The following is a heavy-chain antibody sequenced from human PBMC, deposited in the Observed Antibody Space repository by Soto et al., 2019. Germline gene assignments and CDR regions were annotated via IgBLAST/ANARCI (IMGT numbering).Heavy chain of an antibody. V-gene: IGHV3-21*02. CDR3: ARDGAPMSDYGDYEYYYYGLDV. CDR2: ISRSSSHI. CDR1: GFTFSGYS. J-gene: IGHJ6*02. D-gene: IGHD4-17*01. Sequence: EVQLVESGGGLVKPGGSLRLSCVASGFTFSGYSMNWVRQAPGKGLEWVSSISRSSSHIYYADSVKGRFTISRDNAKNSLYLQTNSRRAEDTAVYYCARDGAPMSDYGDYEYYYYGLDVWGQGTTVTVSS.